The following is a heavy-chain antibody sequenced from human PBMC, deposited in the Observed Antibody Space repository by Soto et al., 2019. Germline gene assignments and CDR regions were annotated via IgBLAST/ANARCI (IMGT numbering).Heavy chain of an antibody. CDR2: IIPIFGTA. D-gene: IGHD2-15*01. CDR3: ARDGRYCSGGSCNHYYGMDV. V-gene: IGHV1-69*06. CDR1: GGTFSSYA. Sequence: GASVELPWKASGGTFSSYARSWVRQAPGQGLEWMGGIIPIFGTANYAQKFQGRVTITADKSTSTAYMELSSLRSEDTAVYYCARDGRYCSGGSCNHYYGMDVWGQGTTVPVSS. J-gene: IGHJ6*02.